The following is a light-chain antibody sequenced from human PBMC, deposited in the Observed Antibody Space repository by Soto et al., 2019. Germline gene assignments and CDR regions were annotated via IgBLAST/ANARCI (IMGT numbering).Light chain of an antibody. CDR1: QSISSW. CDR3: QQYSTYPFT. V-gene: IGKV1-5*03. J-gene: IGKJ3*01. Sequence: DIQMTQSPSTLSPSVGDRVTITCRASQSISSWLAWYQQKPGKAPKLLIYKASSLESGVPSRFSGSESGTEFTLIISSLQPDDVATYYCQQYSTYPFTCGPGTKVDIK. CDR2: KAS.